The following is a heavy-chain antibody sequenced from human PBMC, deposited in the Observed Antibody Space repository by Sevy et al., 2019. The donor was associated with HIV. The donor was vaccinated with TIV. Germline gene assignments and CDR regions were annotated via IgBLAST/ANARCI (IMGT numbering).Heavy chain of an antibody. CDR3: ARDPRMYGDYLLAYFDY. CDR2: IGYDGSNK. V-gene: IGHV3-33*01. CDR1: GFTPSTYG. D-gene: IGHD2-8*01. J-gene: IGHJ4*02. Sequence: GGSLRLSCAASGFTPSTYGMHWVRQAPGKGLEWVALIGYDGSNKYYADSVKGRFTISRDNSKNTLFLQMDSLRAEDTAVYYCARDPRMYGDYLLAYFDYWGQGTLVTVSS.